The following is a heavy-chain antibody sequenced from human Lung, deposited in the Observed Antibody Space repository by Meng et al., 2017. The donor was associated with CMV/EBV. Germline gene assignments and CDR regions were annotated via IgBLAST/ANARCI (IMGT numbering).Heavy chain of an antibody. Sequence: SETLSLXCAVYGGSFSGYYWSWIRQPPGKGLEWIGEINHSGSTNYNPSLKSRVTISVDTSKNQFSLKLSSVTAADTAVYYCARASRYCSSTSCYRRGWFDPWGQGXLVTVSS. D-gene: IGHD2-2*02. V-gene: IGHV4-34*01. CDR2: INHSGST. J-gene: IGHJ5*02. CDR1: GGSFSGYY. CDR3: ARASRYCSSTSCYRRGWFDP.